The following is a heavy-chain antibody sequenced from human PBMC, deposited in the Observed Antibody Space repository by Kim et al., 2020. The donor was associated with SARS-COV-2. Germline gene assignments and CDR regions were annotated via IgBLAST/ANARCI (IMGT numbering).Heavy chain of an antibody. CDR1: GGSINSYY. Sequence: SETLSLTCTVSGGSINSYYWSWIRQPPGKGLEWIGYIYSSGTTSYNPSLRSRVTISVNTSKKQFSLKLSSVTAADTAVYYCARDPPAYETSTYYRVLDFWGQGSLVSVSS. CDR2: IYSSGTT. CDR3: ARDPPAYETSTYYRVLDF. D-gene: IGHD3-10*02. V-gene: IGHV4-59*01. J-gene: IGHJ4*02.